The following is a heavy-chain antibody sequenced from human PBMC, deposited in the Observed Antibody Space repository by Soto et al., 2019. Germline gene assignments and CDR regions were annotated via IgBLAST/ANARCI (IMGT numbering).Heavy chain of an antibody. CDR2: ISGSGGST. V-gene: IGHV3-23*01. Sequence: EVQLLESGGGLVQPGGSLRLSCAASGFTFSSYAMSWVRQAPGKGLEWVSAISGSGGSTYYADSVKGRFTISRDNSKNTLYLKMNSLRAEDTAVYYCAKFTTVTISVEDYWGQGTLVTVSS. J-gene: IGHJ4*02. CDR1: GFTFSSYA. CDR3: AKFTTVTISVEDY. D-gene: IGHD4-17*01.